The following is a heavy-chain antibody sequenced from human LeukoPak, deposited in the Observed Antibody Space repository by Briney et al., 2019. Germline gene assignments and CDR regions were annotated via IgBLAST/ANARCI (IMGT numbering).Heavy chain of an antibody. CDR3: AGYCSSTSCYTQFDP. V-gene: IGHV3-23*01. J-gene: IGHJ5*02. CDR1: GFTFNNYA. CDR2: ISGSGAST. Sequence: GGSLRLSCAASGFTFNNYAMSWVRQAPGKGLEWVSAISGSGASTFYADSVKGRFTISRDSSKNTLYLQMNSLRAEDTAVYHCAGYCSSTSCYTQFDPWGQGTLVTVSS. D-gene: IGHD2-2*02.